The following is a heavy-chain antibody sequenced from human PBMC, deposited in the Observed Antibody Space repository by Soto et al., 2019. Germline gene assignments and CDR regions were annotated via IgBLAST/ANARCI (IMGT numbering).Heavy chain of an antibody. J-gene: IGHJ4*02. V-gene: IGHV3-33*01. CDR3: ARGDYGDYWGGYFDY. Sequence: QVQLVESGGGVVQPGRSLRLSCAASGFTFSSYGMHWVRQAPGKGLEWVAVIWYDGSNKYYADSVKGRFTISRDNSKNTLYLQMNGLRAEDTAVYYCARGDYGDYWGGYFDYWGQGTLVTVAS. CDR2: IWYDGSNK. D-gene: IGHD4-17*01. CDR1: GFTFSSYG.